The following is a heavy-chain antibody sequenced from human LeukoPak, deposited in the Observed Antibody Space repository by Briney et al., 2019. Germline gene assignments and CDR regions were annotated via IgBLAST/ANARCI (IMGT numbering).Heavy chain of an antibody. CDR2: MNPNSGNT. J-gene: IGHJ3*02. D-gene: IGHD2-2*02. CDR3: ASGIVVVPAAIQGYSYGYFPDAFDI. CDR1: GYTFTSYD. V-gene: IGHV1-8*01. Sequence: GASVKVSCKASGYTFTSYDINWVRQATGQGLEWMGWMNPNSGNTGYAQKFQGRVTMTRNTSISTAYMELSSLRSEATAVYYCASGIVVVPAAIQGYSYGYFPDAFDIWGQGTMVTVSS.